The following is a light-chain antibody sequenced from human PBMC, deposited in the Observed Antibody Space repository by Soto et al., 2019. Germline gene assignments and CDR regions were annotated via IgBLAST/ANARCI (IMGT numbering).Light chain of an antibody. Sequence: DVQMTQSPTTLSASVGDRVTITCRASQSISIWLAWYQQKPGKAPKILISETSTLESGVPSRFSGSGSGTDFTLTITNLQPVDFATYYCQQYNNYPQAFGQGTKVEIK. CDR3: QQYNNYPQA. CDR1: QSISIW. J-gene: IGKJ1*01. CDR2: ETS. V-gene: IGKV1-5*03.